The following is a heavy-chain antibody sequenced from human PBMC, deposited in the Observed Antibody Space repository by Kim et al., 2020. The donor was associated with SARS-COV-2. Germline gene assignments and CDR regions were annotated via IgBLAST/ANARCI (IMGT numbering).Heavy chain of an antibody. CDR2: ISYTGTH. CDR3: ERRRADSNRFYFPDY. Sequence: SETLSLTCTVSGGSISSSGYLWGWARQPPGKGLEWIGSISYTGTHYYTPSLKSRATRSGDTSKDQFYLNLYSVTAEDTAVYYCERRRADSNRFYFPDYWGQGSLVTVSS. V-gene: IGHV4-39*01. D-gene: IGHD3-22*01. J-gene: IGHJ4*02. CDR1: GGSISSSGYL.